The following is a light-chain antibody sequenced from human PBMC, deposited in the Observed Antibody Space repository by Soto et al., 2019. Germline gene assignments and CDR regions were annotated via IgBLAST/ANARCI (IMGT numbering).Light chain of an antibody. J-gene: IGLJ3*02. CDR1: SSDVGGYKY. CDR3: CSYTSNVTVV. CDR2: DVN. Sequence: QSVLTQPASVSGSPGQSITFSCTGTSSDVGGYKYVSWYQQHPGKAPKLMIFDVNNRPSGVSDRFSGSKSGNTASLTISGLQAEDEADYFCCSYTSNVTVVFGGGTKLTVL. V-gene: IGLV2-14*01.